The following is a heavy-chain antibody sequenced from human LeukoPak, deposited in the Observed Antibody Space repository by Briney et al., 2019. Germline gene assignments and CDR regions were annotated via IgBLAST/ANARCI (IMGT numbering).Heavy chain of an antibody. V-gene: IGHV4-59*01. Sequence: SETLSLTCTVSGGSISSYYWSWIRQPPGKGLEWIGYIYYSGSTNYNPSLKSRVTISVDTSKNQFSLKLSSVTAADTAVYYCAREDGVVAAIDYWGQGTLVTVSS. CDR1: GGSISSYY. D-gene: IGHD2-15*01. J-gene: IGHJ4*02. CDR3: AREDGVVAAIDY. CDR2: IYYSGST.